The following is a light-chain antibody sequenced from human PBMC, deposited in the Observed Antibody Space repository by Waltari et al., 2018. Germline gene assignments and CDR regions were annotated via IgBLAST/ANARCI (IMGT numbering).Light chain of an antibody. CDR1: NDDIARKF. V-gene: IGLV6-57*02. CDR3: QSYDSSNHVV. Sequence: NFILTQPHSVSESPGKTVTIPCTASNDDIARKFVHWYQQRPGSAPTTVIYEDYERPSGVPDRFSGSIDSSSNSASLTISGLKTEDEAHYYCQSYDSSNHVVFGGGTKLTVL. J-gene: IGLJ2*01. CDR2: EDY.